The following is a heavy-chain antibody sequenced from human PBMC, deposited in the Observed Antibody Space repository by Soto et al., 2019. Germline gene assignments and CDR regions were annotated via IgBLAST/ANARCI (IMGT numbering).Heavy chain of an antibody. V-gene: IGHV4-39*02. D-gene: IGHD2-8*02. CDR3: ARDKITGLFDY. J-gene: IGHJ4*02. CDR2: INYSGKT. Sequence: SETLSLTCAVSGGTISSSVYYWAWIRQAPGKGLEWIGSINYSGKTYYNPSLKSRVTISVDTSKNWFSLKLSSVTAADTAVYYCARDKITGLFDYWGQGTLVTVSS. CDR1: GGTISSSVYY.